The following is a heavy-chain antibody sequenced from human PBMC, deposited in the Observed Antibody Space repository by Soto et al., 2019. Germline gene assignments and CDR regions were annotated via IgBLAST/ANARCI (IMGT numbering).Heavy chain of an antibody. CDR2: MNDHSGNT. V-gene: IGHV1-8*01. CDR3: AVYGGNRYWYSDL. CDR1: GYTFTSYD. J-gene: IGHJ2*01. D-gene: IGHD4-17*01. Sequence: QVQLVQSGAEVKKPGASVKVSCKASGYTFTSYDINWVRQATGQGLEWMGWMNDHSGNTGYAEKLQGRVTMTRHTSISTAYMELSSLRSEDTAVYYCAVYGGNRYWYSDLWGRGTLVTVSS.